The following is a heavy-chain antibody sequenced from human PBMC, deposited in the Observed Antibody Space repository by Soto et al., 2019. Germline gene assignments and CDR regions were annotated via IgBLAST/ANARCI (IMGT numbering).Heavy chain of an antibody. CDR1: RAFINSGGFY. J-gene: IGHJ5*02. V-gene: IGHV4-31*03. CDR2: IFHSGST. D-gene: IGHD2-15*01. Sequence: QVQLQESGPGLVKPSQTLSLTCSVSRAFINSGGFYYSWIRQPPGGGLEWLGYIFHSGSTLYNPSLRGRLTLSADTSRNQLSLHLTSVTAADTAVYYCVRGGIAGHWFDPWGQGILVTVSS. CDR3: VRGGIAGHWFDP.